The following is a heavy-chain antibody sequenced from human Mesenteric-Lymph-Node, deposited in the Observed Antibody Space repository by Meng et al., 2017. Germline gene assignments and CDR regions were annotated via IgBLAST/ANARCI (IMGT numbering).Heavy chain of an antibody. CDR2: INTYTGNP. V-gene: IGHV7-4-1*02. Sequence: QLLLLRSGLSTPGASGNVSSTASGYPCTRYTIHWVRQPPAQGLEWMGWINTYTGNPTYAQRFTGRFVFILDTSVTTAYLQIISLKAEDTAVYYCGRDIPGGEADYWGQGTLVTVSS. CDR1: GYPCTRYT. J-gene: IGHJ4*02. CDR3: GRDIPGGEADY. D-gene: IGHD2-21*01.